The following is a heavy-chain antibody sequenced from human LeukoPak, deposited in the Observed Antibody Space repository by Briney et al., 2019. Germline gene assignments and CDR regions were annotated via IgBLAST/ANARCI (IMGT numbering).Heavy chain of an antibody. D-gene: IGHD3-22*01. CDR3: ARDWRDSSGKFPNDAFDI. V-gene: IGHV3-30*02. CDR1: GFTFSSYG. Sequence: GGSLRLSCAASGFTFSSYGMHWVRQAPGKGLEWVAFIRYDGSNKYYADSVKGRFTISRDNSKNTLYLQMNSLRAEDTAVYYCARDWRDSSGKFPNDAFDIWGQGTMVTVSS. J-gene: IGHJ3*02. CDR2: IRYDGSNK.